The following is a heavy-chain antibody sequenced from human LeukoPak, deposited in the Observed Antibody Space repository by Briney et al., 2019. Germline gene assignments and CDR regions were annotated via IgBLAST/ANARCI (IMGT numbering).Heavy chain of an antibody. CDR2: INPNSGGT. D-gene: IGHD3-22*01. V-gene: IGHV1-2*06. CDR3: ARVGFDYYDSSGF. J-gene: IGHJ4*02. Sequence: GASVKVSCKASGYTFTGYYMHWVRQAPGQGLEWMGRINPNSGGTNYAQKFQGRVTMTRDTSISTAYMELSRLRSDDTAVYYCARVGFDYYDSSGFWGQGTLATVSS. CDR1: GYTFTGYY.